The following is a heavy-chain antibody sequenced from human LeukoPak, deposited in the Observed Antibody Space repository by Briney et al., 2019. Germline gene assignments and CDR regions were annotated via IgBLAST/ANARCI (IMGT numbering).Heavy chain of an antibody. CDR2: IYYSGGT. J-gene: IGHJ4*02. V-gene: IGHV4-59*08. CDR1: GGXISSYY. D-gene: IGHD3-22*01. CDR3: ARRGGGSSGNFDY. Sequence: PSETLSLTCIVSGGXISSYYWSWIRQPPGKGLEWIGYIYYSGGTNYNPSLKSRVTISVDTSKKQFSLRLSSVTAADTAVYYCARRGGGSSGNFDYWGQGTLVTVSS.